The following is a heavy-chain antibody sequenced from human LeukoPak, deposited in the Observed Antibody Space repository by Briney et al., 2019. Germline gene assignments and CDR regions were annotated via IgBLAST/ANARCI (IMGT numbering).Heavy chain of an antibody. Sequence: PSETLSLTCAVSGGSISWSNWWSWARPPPGKGLEWIGEIYHSGSTNYNPSLKSRVTMSVDTSNNQVSLKLSSVTAADTAVYFCARQPPNTASFDYWGQGTMVTVSS. CDR3: ARQPPNTASFDY. CDR1: GGSISWSNW. J-gene: IGHJ4*02. CDR2: IYHSGST. V-gene: IGHV4-4*02. D-gene: IGHD2-21*02.